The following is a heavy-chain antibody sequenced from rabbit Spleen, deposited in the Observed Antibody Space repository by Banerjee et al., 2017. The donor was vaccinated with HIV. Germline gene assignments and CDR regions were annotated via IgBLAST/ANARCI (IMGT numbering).Heavy chain of an antibody. J-gene: IGHJ4*01. CDR2: INAVTGKA. V-gene: IGHV1S45*01. D-gene: IGHD1-1*01. CDR1: GFPFSNKAV. Sequence: QEQLVESGGGLVKPEGSLTLSCTASGFPFSNKAVMCWVRQAPGKGLEWIACINAVTGKAVYASWAKGRFTISSHNAQNTLYLQVKSLTAADTATYFCARDLTSVIGWNFNLWGPGTLVTVS. CDR3: ARDLTSVIGWNFNL.